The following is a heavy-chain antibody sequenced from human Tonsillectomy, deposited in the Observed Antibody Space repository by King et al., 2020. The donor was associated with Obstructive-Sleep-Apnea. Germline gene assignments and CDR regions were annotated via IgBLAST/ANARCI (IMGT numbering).Heavy chain of an antibody. D-gene: IGHD4-23*01. CDR3: AVHTVVFSGFDY. Sequence: LQLQESGPGLVKPSETLSLTCTVSSGSISSSSYYWGWIRHPPGKGLEWIVSIYYSGSTFYNPSLKSRVTLSVDTSKNRFSLKLSSVTAADTAVYYCAVHTVVFSGFDYWGLGTQVTVSS. J-gene: IGHJ4*02. CDR2: IYYSGST. V-gene: IGHV4-39*07. CDR1: SGSISSSSYY.